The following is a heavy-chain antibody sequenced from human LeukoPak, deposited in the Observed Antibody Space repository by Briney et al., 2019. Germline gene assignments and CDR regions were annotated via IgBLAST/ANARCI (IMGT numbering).Heavy chain of an antibody. CDR2: IKYHGSET. CDR1: GFTFSSYW. V-gene: IGHV3-7*04. D-gene: IGHD3-10*01. Sequence: PGGSLRLSCAASGFTFSSYWMSWVRQAPGKGLEWVANIKYHGSETSYVDSVKGRFTISRDNAKNSLYLQMNSLRAEDTAVYYCVGSLYGSGSYCCYWGQGTLVTVSS. J-gene: IGHJ4*02. CDR3: VGSLYGSGSYCCY.